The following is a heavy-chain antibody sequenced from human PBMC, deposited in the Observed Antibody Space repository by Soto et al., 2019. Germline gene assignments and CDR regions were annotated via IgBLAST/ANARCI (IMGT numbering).Heavy chain of an antibody. Sequence: SETLSLTCTVSGGSISSGDYYWSWIRQPPGKGLEWIGYIYYSGSTYYNPSLKSRVTISVDASKNQFSLKLSSVTAADTAVYYCAREGPQIXFDPWGQXTLVTVSS. CDR1: GGSISSGDYY. J-gene: IGHJ5*02. CDR2: IYYSGST. V-gene: IGHV4-30-4*01. CDR3: AREGPQIXFDP.